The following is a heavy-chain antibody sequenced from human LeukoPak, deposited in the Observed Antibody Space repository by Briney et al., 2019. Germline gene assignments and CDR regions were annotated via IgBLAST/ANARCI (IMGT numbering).Heavy chain of an antibody. J-gene: IGHJ3*02. CDR2: IRYDGSNK. Sequence: GGSLRLSCAASGFTFSSYGMHWVRQAPGKGLEWVAFIRYDGSNKYYADSVKGRFTISRDNSKNTLYLQMNSLRAEDTAVYYCAKEHGGSSWYEDAFDIWGQGTMVTVSS. V-gene: IGHV3-30*02. CDR3: AKEHGGSSWYEDAFDI. CDR1: GFTFSSYG. D-gene: IGHD6-13*01.